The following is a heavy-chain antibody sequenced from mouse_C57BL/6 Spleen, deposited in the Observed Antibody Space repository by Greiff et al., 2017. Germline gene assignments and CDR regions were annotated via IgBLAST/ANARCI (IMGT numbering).Heavy chain of an antibody. V-gene: IGHV14-2*01. CDR3: ARADYYGSSHWYFDV. D-gene: IGHD1-1*01. Sequence: VQLQQSGAELVKPGASVKLSCTASGFNIKDYYMHWVKQRPEQGLEWIGRIDPEDGETKYAPKFQGKATITADTTSNTAYLQLSSLTSEDTAVYYGARADYYGSSHWYFDVWGTGTTVTVSS. J-gene: IGHJ1*03. CDR1: GFNIKDYY. CDR2: IDPEDGET.